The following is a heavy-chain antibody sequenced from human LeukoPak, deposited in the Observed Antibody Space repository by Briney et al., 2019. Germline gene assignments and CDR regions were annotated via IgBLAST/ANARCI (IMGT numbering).Heavy chain of an antibody. CDR1: GGSFSGHY. V-gene: IGHV4-34*01. CDR3: AGGITMVRGVNWSWFDP. Sequence: SETLSLTCAVSGGSFSGHYWNWIRQPPGKGLEWIGEINHGGSTNYNPSLKSRVTISVDTSKNQFSLKLSSVTAADTAVYYCAGGITMVRGVNWSWFDPWGQGTLVTVSS. D-gene: IGHD3-10*01. CDR2: INHGGST. J-gene: IGHJ5*02.